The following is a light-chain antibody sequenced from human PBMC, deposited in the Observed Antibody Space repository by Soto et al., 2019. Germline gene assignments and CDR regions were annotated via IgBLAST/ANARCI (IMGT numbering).Light chain of an antibody. CDR3: QQRSDVPPIT. CDR1: QGIGAT. J-gene: IGKJ5*01. CDR2: AAS. V-gene: IGKV3-11*01. Sequence: EVVMRQSPATPSVSPGEGATLSCRVSQGIGATLAWEQHKPGQAPRLLIYAASNRATGIPARFSGSGSGTDFTLTISSLGPEDFSVLYCQQRSDVPPITFGVGARLGMK.